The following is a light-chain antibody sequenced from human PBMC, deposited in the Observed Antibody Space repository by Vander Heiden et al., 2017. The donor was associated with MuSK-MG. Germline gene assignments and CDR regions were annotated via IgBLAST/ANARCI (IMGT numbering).Light chain of an antibody. CDR1: TSDVGSYNL. CDR3: CSYAGSSTSVV. J-gene: IGLJ2*01. V-gene: IGLV2-23*02. Sequence: QSALTHPASLSGSPGQSITISCTGTTSDVGSYNLVSWYQQHPGKAPKLMIYEVSKRPSGVSNRFSGSKSGNTASLTISGLQAEDEADYYCCSYAGSSTSVVFGGGTKLTVL. CDR2: EVS.